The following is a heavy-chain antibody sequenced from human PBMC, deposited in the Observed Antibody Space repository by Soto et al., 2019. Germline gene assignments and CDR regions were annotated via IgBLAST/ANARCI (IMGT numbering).Heavy chain of an antibody. V-gene: IGHV1-3*01. Sequence: ASVKVSCKASGYSFTSYAIHWMRPAPRQRLEWMGWINAGNGNTKVPQKLQGRVTFTRDTSASTVYMEVSRLRSEDTAVYYCARAAYYYESSGYYPGDYWGQGTLVTVSS. J-gene: IGHJ4*02. CDR1: GYSFTSYA. D-gene: IGHD3-22*01. CDR3: ARAAYYYESSGYYPGDY. CDR2: INAGNGNT.